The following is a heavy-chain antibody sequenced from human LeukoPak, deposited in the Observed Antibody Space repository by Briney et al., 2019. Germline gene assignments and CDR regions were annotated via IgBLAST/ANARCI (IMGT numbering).Heavy chain of an antibody. Sequence: PSETLSLTCTVPGDSISGTTYNWGWIRQPPGKGLEWIGSFYYSGSTYYNPSLKSRVTISADTSKNRLSLRLSSVTAADTAVYYCARGRTHVLRYFDWLLFYDYWGQGTLVTVSS. CDR3: ARGRTHVLRYFDWLLFYDY. D-gene: IGHD3-9*01. CDR2: FYYSGST. J-gene: IGHJ4*02. CDR1: GDSISGTTYN. V-gene: IGHV4-39*07.